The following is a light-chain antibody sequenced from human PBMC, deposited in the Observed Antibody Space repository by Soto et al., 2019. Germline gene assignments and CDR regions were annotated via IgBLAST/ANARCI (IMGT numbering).Light chain of an antibody. V-gene: IGKV3-15*01. J-gene: IGKJ1*01. Sequence: ILMTQSPASLSVSPGERATLSCRASQNIYSNIAWYQQRPGQAPRLLIYRASTRATGVPARFSGSGSGTECTLTISSLQSDDFSVYSCLQYHNLCAFGQGTKVEI. CDR3: LQYHNLCA. CDR1: QNIYSN. CDR2: RAS.